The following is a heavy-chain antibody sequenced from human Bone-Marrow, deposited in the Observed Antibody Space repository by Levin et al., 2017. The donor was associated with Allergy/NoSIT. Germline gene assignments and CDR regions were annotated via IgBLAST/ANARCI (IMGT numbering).Heavy chain of an antibody. V-gene: IGHV1-18*01. D-gene: IGHD3-10*01. CDR1: GYSFSRYG. Sequence: ASVKVSCKASGYSFSRYGISWVRQAPGQGLEWMGWISAYNGGTDFSQRLQGRVAMTTDTSTSIAYMELRSLTPEDTAVYYCARSGSGNFFPIGGPNFDYWGQGTLVTVSS. CDR3: ARSGSGNFFPIGGPNFDY. J-gene: IGHJ4*02. CDR2: ISAYNGGT.